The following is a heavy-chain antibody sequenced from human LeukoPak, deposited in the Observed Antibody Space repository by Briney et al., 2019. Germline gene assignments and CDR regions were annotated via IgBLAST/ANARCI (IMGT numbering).Heavy chain of an antibody. CDR1: GYTFTSYG. J-gene: IGHJ4*02. D-gene: IGHD2-15*01. V-gene: IGHV1-18*01. Sequence: ASVKVSCKASGYTFTSYGISWVRQAPGQGLEWMGWISAYNGNTNYAQKLQGRVTTTTDTSTSTAYMELRSLRSDDTAVYYCARSYCSSSSCDWFDYWGQGTLVTVSS. CDR2: ISAYNGNT. CDR3: ARSYCSSSSCDWFDY.